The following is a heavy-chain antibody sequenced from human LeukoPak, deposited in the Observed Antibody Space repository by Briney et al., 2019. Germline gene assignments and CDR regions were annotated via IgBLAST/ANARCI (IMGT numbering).Heavy chain of an antibody. CDR3: ARDNYQGYYDFWSGYYFDY. Sequence: PSESLSLTCTVSGGSIGSSSYYWGWIRQPPGKGLEWIGSIYFSRSTYYNPSLKSRVTISVDRSKNQFSLKLSSVTAADTAVYYCARDNYQGYYDFWSGYYFDYWGQGTLVTVSS. J-gene: IGHJ4*02. V-gene: IGHV4-39*07. D-gene: IGHD3-3*01. CDR2: IYFSRST. CDR1: GGSIGSSSYY.